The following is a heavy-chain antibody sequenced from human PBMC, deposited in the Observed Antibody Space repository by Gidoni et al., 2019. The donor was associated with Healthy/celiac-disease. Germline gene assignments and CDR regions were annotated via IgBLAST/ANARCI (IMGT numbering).Heavy chain of an antibody. CDR1: GFTFSSYS. V-gene: IGHV3-21*01. CDR2: ISSSSSYI. J-gene: IGHJ5*02. Sequence: EVQLVESGGGLVKPGGSLRLSCAASGFTFSSYSMNWVRQAPGKGLEWFSSISSSSSYIYYADSVKGRFTISRDNAKNSLYLQMNSLRAEDTAVYYCARDQDDYGDYVKWFDPWGQGTLVTVSS. D-gene: IGHD4-17*01. CDR3: ARDQDDYGDYVKWFDP.